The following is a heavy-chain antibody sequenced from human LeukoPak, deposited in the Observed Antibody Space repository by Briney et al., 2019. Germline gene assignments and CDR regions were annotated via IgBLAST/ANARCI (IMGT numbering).Heavy chain of an antibody. V-gene: IGHV3-48*01. D-gene: IGHD3-9*01. Sequence: GGSLRLSCAASGFTFSNYSMNWVRQAPGKGLEWVSYISSSSSTIYYADSVKGRFTISRDNAKNSLYLQMNSLRAEDTAVYYCARGDNNWFDPWGQGTLVTVSS. CDR2: ISSSSSTI. CDR3: ARGDNNWFDP. CDR1: GFTFSNYS. J-gene: IGHJ5*02.